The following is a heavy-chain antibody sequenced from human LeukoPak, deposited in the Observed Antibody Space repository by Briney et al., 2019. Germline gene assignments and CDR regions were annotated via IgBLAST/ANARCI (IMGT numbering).Heavy chain of an antibody. D-gene: IGHD2-2*01. Sequence: ASVKVSCKASGYTFTSYGISWVRQAPGQGLEWMGWISAYNGDTNYAQKLQGRVTMTTDTSTSTAYMELRSLRSDDTAVYYCARRGSGRYCSSTSCGQYMDVWGKGTTVTVSS. CDR2: ISAYNGDT. V-gene: IGHV1-18*01. J-gene: IGHJ6*03. CDR3: ARRGSGRYCSSTSCGQYMDV. CDR1: GYTFTSYG.